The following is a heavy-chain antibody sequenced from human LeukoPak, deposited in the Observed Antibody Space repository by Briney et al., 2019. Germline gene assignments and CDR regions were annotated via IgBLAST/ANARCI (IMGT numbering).Heavy chain of an antibody. D-gene: IGHD3-22*01. J-gene: IGHJ1*01. Sequence: ASVKVSCKASGGTFSSYAISWVRQAPGQGLEWMGRIIPILGIANYAQKFQGRVTITADKSTSTAYMELSSLRSEDTAVYYCARGDYYDSSGYYVYFQHWGQGTLVTVSS. V-gene: IGHV1-69*04. CDR1: GGTFSSYA. CDR2: IIPILGIA. CDR3: ARGDYYDSSGYYVYFQH.